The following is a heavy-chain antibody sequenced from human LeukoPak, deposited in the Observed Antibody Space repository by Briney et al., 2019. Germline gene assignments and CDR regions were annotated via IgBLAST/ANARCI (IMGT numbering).Heavy chain of an antibody. Sequence: GGSLTLSCAESGFTFSSHTMNWVRQAPGKGLEWVSSISSSSTYIYYADSVKGRFTISRDNAKNSLYLQMNSLRAEDTAVYYCAREFSVLGNFDYWGQGTLVTVSS. CDR3: AREFSVLGNFDY. J-gene: IGHJ4*02. D-gene: IGHD3-10*02. V-gene: IGHV3-21*01. CDR2: ISSSSTYI. CDR1: GFTFSSHT.